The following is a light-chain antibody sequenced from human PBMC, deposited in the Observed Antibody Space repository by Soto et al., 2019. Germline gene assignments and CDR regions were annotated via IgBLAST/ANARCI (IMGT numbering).Light chain of an antibody. J-gene: IGKJ1*01. Sequence: EIVMTQSPATLSVSPGESGTLSCRASQSVSTNLAWYQQTPGQAPRLLIFDASARATGIPARFSGRGSETEVTLTISSLQSEDFEVYYCQQYDNWLGTFGQGTKVEVK. CDR2: DAS. CDR3: QQYDNWLGT. CDR1: QSVSTN. V-gene: IGKV3D-15*01.